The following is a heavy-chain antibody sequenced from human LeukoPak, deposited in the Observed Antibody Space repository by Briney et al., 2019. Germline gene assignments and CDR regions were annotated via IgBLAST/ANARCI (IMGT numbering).Heavy chain of an antibody. D-gene: IGHD3-10*01. CDR1: GFTFSDYG. V-gene: IGHV3-33*01. Sequence: GGSLRLSCAASGFTFSDYGIHWVRQAPGKGLEWVAVIWSDGSNKYYADSVKGRFTISRDNSKKTLYLQTNSLRVEDTAVYYCVRASGSFDCWGQGTLVTVSS. CDR3: VRASGSFDC. J-gene: IGHJ4*02. CDR2: IWSDGSNK.